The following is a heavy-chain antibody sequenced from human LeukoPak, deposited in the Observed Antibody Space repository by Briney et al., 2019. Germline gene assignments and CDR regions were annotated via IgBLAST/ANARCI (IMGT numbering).Heavy chain of an antibody. CDR1: GGTFSSYA. CDR3: AGGGAMSLVRRGLDYYYGMDV. Sequence: SVKVSCKASGGTFSSYAISWVRQAPGQGLEWMGRIIPILGIANYAQKFQGRVTITADKSTSTAYMELSSLRSEDTAVYYCAGGGAMSLVRRGLDYYYGMDVWGQGTTVTVSS. J-gene: IGHJ6*02. D-gene: IGHD2-2*01. CDR2: IIPILGIA. V-gene: IGHV1-69*04.